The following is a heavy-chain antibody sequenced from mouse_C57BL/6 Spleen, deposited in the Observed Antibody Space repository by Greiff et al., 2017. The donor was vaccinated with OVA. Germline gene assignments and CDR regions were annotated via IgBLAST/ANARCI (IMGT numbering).Heavy chain of an antibody. CDR1: GYTFTSYW. CDR3: ATLSGDGSSWYFDV. J-gene: IGHJ1*03. D-gene: IGHD1-1*01. Sequence: QVQLQQPGAELVKPGASVKLSCKASGYTFTSYWMHWVKQRPGQGLEWIGMIHPNSGSTNYNEKFKSKATLTVDKSSSTAYMQLSSLTSEDSAVYYCATLSGDGSSWYFDVWGIGTTVTVSS. V-gene: IGHV1-64*01. CDR2: IHPNSGST.